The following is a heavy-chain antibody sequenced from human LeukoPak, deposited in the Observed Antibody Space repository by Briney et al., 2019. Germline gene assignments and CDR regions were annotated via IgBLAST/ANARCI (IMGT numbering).Heavy chain of an antibody. CDR3: ARRRWDSYGYIFDY. V-gene: IGHV4-59*08. CDR1: GGSISSYY. Sequence: TSETLSLTCTVSGGSISSYYWSWIRQPPGKGLEWIGYIYYSGSTNYYPSLKSRVTISVDTSKNQFSLKLSSVTAADTAVYYCARRRWDSYGYIFDYWGQGTLVTVSS. CDR2: IYYSGST. J-gene: IGHJ4*02. D-gene: IGHD5-18*01.